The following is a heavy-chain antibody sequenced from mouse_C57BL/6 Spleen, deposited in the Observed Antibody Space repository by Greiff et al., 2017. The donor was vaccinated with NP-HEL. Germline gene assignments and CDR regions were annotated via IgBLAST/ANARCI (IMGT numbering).Heavy chain of an antibody. J-gene: IGHJ2*01. CDR1: GYAFSSYW. CDR3: AREHPTFLDY. Sequence: VKLMESGAELVKPGASVKISCKASGYAFSSYWMNWVKQRPGKGLEWIGQIYPGDGDTNYNGKFKGKATLTADKSSSTAYMQLSSLTSEDSAVYFCAREHPTFLDYWGQGTTLTVSS. CDR2: IYPGDGDT. D-gene: IGHD5-5*01. V-gene: IGHV1-80*01.